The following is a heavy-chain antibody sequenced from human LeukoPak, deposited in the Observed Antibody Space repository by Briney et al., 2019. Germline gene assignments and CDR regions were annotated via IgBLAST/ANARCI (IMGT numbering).Heavy chain of an antibody. Sequence: ASVKVSCKVSGYTLTELSMHWVRQAPGKGLEWMGGFDSEDGETIYAQKFQGRVTMTEDRSTGIAYMELSSLRSDDTAVYYCATQIGSSVITPDYFDYWGQGTLVTVSS. CDR1: GYTLTELS. D-gene: IGHD3-22*01. CDR3: ATQIGSSVITPDYFDY. J-gene: IGHJ4*02. CDR2: FDSEDGET. V-gene: IGHV1-24*01.